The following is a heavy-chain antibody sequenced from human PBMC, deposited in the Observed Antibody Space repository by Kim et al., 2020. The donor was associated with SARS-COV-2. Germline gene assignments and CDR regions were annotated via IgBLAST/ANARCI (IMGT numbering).Heavy chain of an antibody. CDR2: INTNTGNP. D-gene: IGHD5-18*01. Sequence: ASVKVSCKASGYTFTSYAMNWVRQAPGQGLEWMGWINTNTGNPTYAQGFTGRFVFSLDTSVSTAYLQISSLKAEDTAVYYCASDTAMVTNYYYYYGMDVWGQGTTVTVSS. V-gene: IGHV7-4-1*02. J-gene: IGHJ6*02. CDR3: ASDTAMVTNYYYYYGMDV. CDR1: GYTFTSYA.